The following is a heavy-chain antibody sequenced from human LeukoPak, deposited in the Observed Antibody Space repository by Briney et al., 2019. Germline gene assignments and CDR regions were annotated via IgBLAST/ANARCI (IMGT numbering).Heavy chain of an antibody. CDR2: FDPEDGET. CDR1: GYTLTELS. CDR3: ATSRAQDYGDSDPFDI. D-gene: IGHD4-17*01. J-gene: IGHJ3*02. Sequence: ASVKVSCKVSGYTLTELSMHWVRQAPGKGLEWMGGFDPEDGETIYAQKFQGRVTMTEDTSTDTAYMELSSLRSEDTAVYYCATSRAQDYGDSDPFDIWGQGTMVTVSS. V-gene: IGHV1-24*01.